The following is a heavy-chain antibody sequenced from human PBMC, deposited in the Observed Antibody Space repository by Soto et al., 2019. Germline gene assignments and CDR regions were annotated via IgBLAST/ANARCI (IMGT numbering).Heavy chain of an antibody. CDR1: GYTFTGYY. CDR2: IGPNSGGT. Sequence: QVQLVQSGAEVKKSGASVKVSCKASGYTFTGYYIHWVRQAPGQGLGWVGEIGPNSGGTKSAQKFQGRVTMTRDTSISTVYMELSNLSPDDAAVYYCGRGRSGELVVFYWGQGTLVTVYS. J-gene: IGHJ4*02. CDR3: GRGRSGELVVFY. D-gene: IGHD1-7*01. V-gene: IGHV1-2*02.